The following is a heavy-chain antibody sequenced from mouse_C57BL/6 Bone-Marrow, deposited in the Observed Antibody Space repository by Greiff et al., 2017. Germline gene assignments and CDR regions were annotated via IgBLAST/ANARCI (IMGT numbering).Heavy chain of an antibody. CDR1: GYTFTSYW. V-gene: IGHV1-64*01. CDR3: AGWLLRGFAY. J-gene: IGHJ3*01. D-gene: IGHD2-3*01. CDR2: IHPNSGST. Sequence: VQLQQPGAELVKPGASVKLSCKASGYTFTSYWMHWVKQRPGQGLEWIGMIHPNSGSTNYNETFKSKATLTVDKSSSTAYMQRSSLTSEDSAVYYCAGWLLRGFAYWGQGTLVTVSA.